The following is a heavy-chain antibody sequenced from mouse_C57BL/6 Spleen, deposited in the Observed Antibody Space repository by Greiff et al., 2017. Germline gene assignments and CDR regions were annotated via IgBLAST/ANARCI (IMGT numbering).Heavy chain of an antibody. V-gene: IGHV1-26*01. J-gene: IGHJ2*01. Sequence: EVQLQQSGPELVKPGASVKISCKASGYTFTDYYMNWVKQSHGKSLEWIGDINPNNGGTSYNQKFKGKATLTVDKSSSTAYMELRSLTSEDSAVYYCARMDYDVYFDDWGQGTTLTVSS. D-gene: IGHD2-4*01. CDR2: INPNNGGT. CDR1: GYTFTDYY. CDR3: ARMDYDVYFDD.